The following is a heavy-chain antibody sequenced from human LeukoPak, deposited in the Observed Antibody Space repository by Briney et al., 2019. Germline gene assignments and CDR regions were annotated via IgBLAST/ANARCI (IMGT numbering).Heavy chain of an antibody. Sequence: PSETLSLTCAVYGGSFSGYYWSWIRQPPGKGLEWFGEINHSGSTNYNPSLKSRVTISVDTSKNHFSLKLSSVTASDTAVYYCARGVYSSSWGWFDPWGQRTLVTVSS. CDR2: INHSGST. J-gene: IGHJ5*02. CDR3: ARGVYSSSWGWFDP. V-gene: IGHV4-34*01. D-gene: IGHD6-13*01. CDR1: GGSFSGYY.